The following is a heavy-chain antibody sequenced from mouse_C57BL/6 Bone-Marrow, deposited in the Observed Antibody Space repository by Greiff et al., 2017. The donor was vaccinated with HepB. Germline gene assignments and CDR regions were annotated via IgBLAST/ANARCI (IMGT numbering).Heavy chain of an antibody. CDR2: IHPNSGST. CDR1: GYTFTSYW. CDR3: VGITTVVAHWYVDV. J-gene: IGHJ1*03. Sequence: VQLQQPGAELVKPGASVKLSCKASGYTFTSYWMHWVKQRPGQGLEWIGMIHPNSGSTNYNEKFKSKATLTVDKSSSTAYMQLSSLTSEDSAVYYCVGITTVVAHWYVDVWGTGTTVTVSS. V-gene: IGHV1-64*01. D-gene: IGHD1-1*01.